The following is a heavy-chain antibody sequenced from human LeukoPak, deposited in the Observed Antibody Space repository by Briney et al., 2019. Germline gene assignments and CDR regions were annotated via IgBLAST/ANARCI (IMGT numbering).Heavy chain of an antibody. D-gene: IGHD2-2*01. J-gene: IGHJ6*02. CDR2: IKQDGTQK. Sequence: GGSLRLSCAASEFTFSDYWMHWVRQAPGKGLEWVANIKQDGTQKFYVDPVRGRFSISRDNAKNTLYLQMSSLRAEDTAVYYCAKEKGIYCSSIDCSPGMDVWGQGTTVTVSS. CDR3: AKEKGIYCSSIDCSPGMDV. CDR1: EFTFSDYW. V-gene: IGHV3-7*01.